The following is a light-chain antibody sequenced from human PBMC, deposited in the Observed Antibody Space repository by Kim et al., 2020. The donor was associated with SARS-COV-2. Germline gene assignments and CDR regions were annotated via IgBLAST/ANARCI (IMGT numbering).Light chain of an antibody. J-gene: IGKJ2*01. Sequence: EPASISCTSNQSLLHENGNNYCDWYLQKPGQSPQVVVYLGSSRASGVPDRFSGSGSGTDFTLKISRVEADDVGIYYCMQALQTPYTFGQGTKLEI. CDR1: QSLLHENGNNY. CDR2: LGS. V-gene: IGKV2-28*01. CDR3: MQALQTPYT.